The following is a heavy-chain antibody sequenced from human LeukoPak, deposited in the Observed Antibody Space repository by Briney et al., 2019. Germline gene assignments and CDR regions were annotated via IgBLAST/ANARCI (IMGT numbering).Heavy chain of an antibody. J-gene: IGHJ4*02. CDR3: ARDQEGFDY. Sequence: ASVKVSCKASGYIFTSNYIHWVRQAPGQGLEWMGMIYPRDGSTSYAQGFQDRVTVTRDTSTSTVHMELSGLRSEDTAVYYCARDQEGFDYWGQGTQVTVSS. CDR2: IYPRDGST. CDR1: GYIFTSNY. V-gene: IGHV1-46*01.